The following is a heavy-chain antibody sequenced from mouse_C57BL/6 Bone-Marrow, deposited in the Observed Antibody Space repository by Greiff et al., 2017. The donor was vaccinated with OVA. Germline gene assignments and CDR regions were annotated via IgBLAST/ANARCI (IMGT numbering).Heavy chain of an antibody. J-gene: IGHJ2*01. Sequence: VQLQQSGPELVKPGASVKISCKASGYAFSSSWMNWVKQRPGKGLEWIGRIYPGDGDTNYNGKFKGKATLTADKSSSTAYMQLSSLTSEDSAVYFCARRVSYYLDYWGQGTTLTVSS. D-gene: IGHD6-2*01. V-gene: IGHV1-82*01. CDR2: IYPGDGDT. CDR1: GYAFSSSW. CDR3: ARRVSYYLDY.